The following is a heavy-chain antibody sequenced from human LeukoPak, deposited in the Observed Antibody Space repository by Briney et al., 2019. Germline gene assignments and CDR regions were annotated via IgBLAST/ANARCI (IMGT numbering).Heavy chain of an antibody. CDR2: ISHSGTT. D-gene: IGHD3-10*01. CDR1: GYSISSGYY. CDR3: ARDYGHYFDY. V-gene: IGHV4-38-2*02. Sequence: SETLSLTCAVSGYSISSGYYWGWIRQPPGKGLEWIASISHSGTTYYNPSLKSRVTISVDTSKNQFSLNLSSVTAADTAVYYCARDYGHYFDYWGQGTLVIASS. J-gene: IGHJ4*02.